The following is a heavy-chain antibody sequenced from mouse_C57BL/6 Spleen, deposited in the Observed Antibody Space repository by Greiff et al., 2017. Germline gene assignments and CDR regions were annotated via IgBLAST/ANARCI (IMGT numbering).Heavy chain of an antibody. CDR3: AKNSRITTVFDY. CDR1: GFSLTSYG. Sequence: VQLQQSGPGLVQPSQSLSITCTVSGFSLTSYGVHWVRQSPGKGLEWLGVIWSGGSTDYNAAFISRLSISKDNSKSQVFFKMISLQAENTAVYYCAKNSRITTVFDYWGQGTTLTVSS. D-gene: IGHD1-1*01. CDR2: IWSGGST. J-gene: IGHJ2*01. V-gene: IGHV2-2*01.